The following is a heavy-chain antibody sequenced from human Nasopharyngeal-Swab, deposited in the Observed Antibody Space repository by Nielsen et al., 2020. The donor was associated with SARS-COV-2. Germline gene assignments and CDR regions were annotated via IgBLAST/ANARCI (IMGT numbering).Heavy chain of an antibody. V-gene: IGHV3-33*06. J-gene: IGHJ6*03. CDR1: GFTFSSYG. D-gene: IGHD3-16*01. CDR3: AKGGGYYYYYMDV. CDR2: IWYDGSNK. Sequence: GESLKISCAASGFTFSSYGMHWVRQAPGKGLEWVAVIWYDGSNKYYADSVKGRFTISRDNSKNTLYLQMNSLRAEDTAVYYCAKGGGYYYYYMDVWGKGTTVTVSS.